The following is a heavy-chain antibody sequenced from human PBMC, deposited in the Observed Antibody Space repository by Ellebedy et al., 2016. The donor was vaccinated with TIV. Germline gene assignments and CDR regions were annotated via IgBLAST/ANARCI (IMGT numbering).Heavy chain of an antibody. Sequence: ASVKVSCKASGYTFTSYYMHWVRQAPGQGLEWMGIINPSGGSTSYAQKFQGRVTMTRDTSTSTVYMELSSLRSEDTAVYYCARDFGYCTNGVCSAFDYWGQGTLVTVSS. CDR3: ARDFGYCTNGVCSAFDY. CDR1: GYTFTSYY. V-gene: IGHV1-46*01. D-gene: IGHD2-8*01. CDR2: INPSGGST. J-gene: IGHJ4*02.